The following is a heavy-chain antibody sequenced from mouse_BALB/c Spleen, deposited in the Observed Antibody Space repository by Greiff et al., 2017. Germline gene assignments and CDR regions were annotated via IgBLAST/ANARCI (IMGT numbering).Heavy chain of an antibody. J-gene: IGHJ3*01. Sequence: EVKLVESGGGLVQPGGSLKLSCAASGFTFSSYGMSWVRQTPDKRLELVATINSNGGSTYYPDSVKGRFTISRDNAKNTLYLQMSSVKSEDTAMYYCARDQKYGFAYWGQGTLVTVSA. CDR1: GFTFSSYG. D-gene: IGHD2-10*02. CDR3: ARDQKYGFAY. V-gene: IGHV5-6-3*01. CDR2: INSNGGST.